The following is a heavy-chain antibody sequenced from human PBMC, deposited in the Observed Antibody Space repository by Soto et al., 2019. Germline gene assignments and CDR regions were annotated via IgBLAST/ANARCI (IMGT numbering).Heavy chain of an antibody. J-gene: IGHJ4*02. CDR3: ARRARPDIFDY. CDR2: IYYSGST. CDR1: GGSISSSSYY. V-gene: IGHV4-39*01. Sequence: PSETLSLTCTVSGGSISSSSYYWGWIRQPPGKGLEWIGSIYYSGSTYYNPSLKSRVTISVDTSKNQFSLKLSSVTAADTAVYYCARRARPDIFDYWGQGTLVTVSS.